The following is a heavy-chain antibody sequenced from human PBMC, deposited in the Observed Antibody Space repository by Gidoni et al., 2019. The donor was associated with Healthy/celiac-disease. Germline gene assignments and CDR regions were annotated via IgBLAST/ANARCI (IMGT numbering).Heavy chain of an antibody. D-gene: IGHD3-3*01. V-gene: IGHV3-23*01. J-gene: IGHJ4*02. CDR2: ISGSGGST. Sequence: EVQLLESGGGLVQPRGSLSLSCAASGFTFSSYAMSWVRQAPGKGLEWVSAISGSGGSTYYADSVKGRFTISRDNSKNTLYLQMNSLRAEDTAVYYCAKDLVVLRPFSDYWGQGTLVTVSS. CDR3: AKDLVVLRPFSDY. CDR1: GFTFSSYA.